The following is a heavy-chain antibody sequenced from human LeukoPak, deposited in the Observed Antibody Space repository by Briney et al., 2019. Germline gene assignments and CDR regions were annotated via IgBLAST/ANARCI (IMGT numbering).Heavy chain of an antibody. CDR3: AIGSYDSSGYAGY. V-gene: IGHV3-48*01. CDR2: ISSSSSTI. Sequence: GGSLRLSCAASGFTFSSYSMNWVRQAPGKGLEWVSYISSSSSTIYYADSVKGRFTISRDNAKNSLYLQMNSLRAEDTAVYYCAIGSYDSSGYAGYWGQGTLVTISS. J-gene: IGHJ4*02. D-gene: IGHD3-22*01. CDR1: GFTFSSYS.